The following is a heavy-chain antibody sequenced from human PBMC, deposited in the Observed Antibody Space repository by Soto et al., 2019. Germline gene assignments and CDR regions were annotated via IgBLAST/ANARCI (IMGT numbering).Heavy chain of an antibody. D-gene: IGHD2-2*01. CDR2: ISSSGSTI. V-gene: IGHV3-11*04. CDR1: GFTFSDYY. J-gene: IGHJ6*02. CDR3: ARDRGDDAHDYYYNAMDV. Sequence: GGSLRLSCAASGFTFSDYYMSWIRQAPGKGLEWVSYISSSGSTIYYADSVKGRFTISRDNAKNSLYLQMNSLRAEDTAVYYCARDRGDDAHDYYYNAMDVWGQGTTVTVSS.